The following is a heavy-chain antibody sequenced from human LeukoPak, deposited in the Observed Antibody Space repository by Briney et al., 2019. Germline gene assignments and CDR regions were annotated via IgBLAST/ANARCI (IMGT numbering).Heavy chain of an antibody. D-gene: IGHD3-22*01. Sequence: GSLRLSCAGSGCTFVDYTLHGVGQAPGKGRAGVSLISWDGGSSYYVCSVKGRFTISRDNSKNSLYLQMNSLRTEDTALYYCAKGTYYYDSSGYFPFDYWGQGTLVTVSS. V-gene: IGHV3-43*01. CDR1: GCTFVDYT. J-gene: IGHJ4*02. CDR2: ISWDGGSS. CDR3: AKGTYYYDSSGYFPFDY.